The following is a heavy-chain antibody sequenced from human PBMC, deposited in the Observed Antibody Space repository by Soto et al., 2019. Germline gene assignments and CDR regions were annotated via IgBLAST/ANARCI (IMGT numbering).Heavy chain of an antibody. J-gene: IGHJ5*02. CDR3: AKDSAPLTILPNWFDP. CDR2: ISGSGGST. V-gene: IGHV3-23*01. D-gene: IGHD3-10*01. Sequence: EVQLLESGGGLVQPGGSLRLSCAASGFTFSSYAMSWVRQAPGKGLEWVSAISGSGGSTYYADSVKGRFTISRDNSKNTLDLQMNSLRAEDTAVYYCAKDSAPLTILPNWFDPWGQRTLVTVSS. CDR1: GFTFSSYA.